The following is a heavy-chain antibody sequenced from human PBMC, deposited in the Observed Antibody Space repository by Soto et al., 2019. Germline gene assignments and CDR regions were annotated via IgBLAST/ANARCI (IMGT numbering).Heavy chain of an antibody. CDR3: ARDGYDGSGSPYPAY. CDR2: IYYLGST. V-gene: IGHV4-59*01. J-gene: IGHJ4*02. D-gene: IGHD3-10*01. Sequence: KTSETLSLTCSVSVGSMSEYFWSWIRQSPGKGLEWIGYIYYLGSTDYNPSLKSRVTISVDTSKRQFSLRLTSVTAADTAVYYCARDGYDGSGSPYPAYWGPGTQVTVSS. CDR1: VGSMSEYF.